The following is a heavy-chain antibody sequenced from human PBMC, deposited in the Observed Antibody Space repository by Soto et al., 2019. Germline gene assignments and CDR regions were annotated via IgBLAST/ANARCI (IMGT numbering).Heavy chain of an antibody. Sequence: SETLSLTCTVSGGSISSYHWSWIRQPPGKGLEWIGYIYYSGSTNYNPSLKSRVTVSVDTSKNQFSLKLSSVTAADTAVYYCAIILRGYSYGYFAYWGQGTLVTVSS. V-gene: IGHV4-59*01. CDR3: AIILRGYSYGYFAY. J-gene: IGHJ4*02. D-gene: IGHD5-18*01. CDR1: GGSISSYH. CDR2: IYYSGST.